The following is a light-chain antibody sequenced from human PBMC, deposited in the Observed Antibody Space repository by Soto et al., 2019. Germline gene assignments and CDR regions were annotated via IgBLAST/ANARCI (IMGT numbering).Light chain of an antibody. Sequence: EIVLTQSPGTLSLSPGERATLSCRASQSVSSSYLAWYQQKPGQAPRLLIYVASSRATGIPDRFSGSGSGTDFTLTISRLEPEDCAVYYCQQYGSSPFTVGPGNKVDIK. CDR3: QQYGSSPFT. J-gene: IGKJ3*01. CDR1: QSVSSSY. CDR2: VAS. V-gene: IGKV3-20*01.